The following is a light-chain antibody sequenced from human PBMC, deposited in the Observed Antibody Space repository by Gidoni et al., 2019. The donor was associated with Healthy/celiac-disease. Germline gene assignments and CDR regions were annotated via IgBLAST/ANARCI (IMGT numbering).Light chain of an antibody. CDR3: QQRSNWPGT. V-gene: IGKV3-11*01. CDR1: QSVSSY. J-gene: IGKJ3*01. CDR2: DAS. Sequence: EIVLTQSPATLSLSPGERATLSCRASQSVSSYLAWYQQKPGQAPRLLIYDASNRATGIPARFRGSGSGTDFTLTISSLEPEDFAVYYCQQRSNWPGTFXPXTKVDIK.